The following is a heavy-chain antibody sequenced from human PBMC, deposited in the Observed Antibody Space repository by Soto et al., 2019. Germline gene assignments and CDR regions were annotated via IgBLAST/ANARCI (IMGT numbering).Heavy chain of an antibody. CDR2: IYYSGST. D-gene: IGHD6-13*01. V-gene: IGHV4-59*01. J-gene: IGHJ6*02. CDR1: GGSISNSY. Sequence: PSETLSLTCTVSGGSISNSYWSWIRQSPEKGLEWIGYIYYSGSTNCNPSLKSRVTISVDTSKNQFSLKLSSVTAADTAVYYCASSNIAAAGFYYYGMDVWGRGTTVTVSS. CDR3: ASSNIAAAGFYYYGMDV.